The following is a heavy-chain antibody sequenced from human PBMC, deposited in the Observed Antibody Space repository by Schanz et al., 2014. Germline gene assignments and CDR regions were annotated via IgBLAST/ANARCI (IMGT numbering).Heavy chain of an antibody. V-gene: IGHV3-15*04. CDR2: IENNANGATT. J-gene: IGHJ3*02. CDR3: AAFNNRDALYI. D-gene: IGHD1-20*01. Sequence: DARLVESGGGLVEPGGSLRLSCSGSGFTFSEVYMSWVRQAPGKGLEWVGRIENNANGATTDYAAPVKGRFTVSRDDSRNTLYLQMNTLRTDDTALYFCAAFNNRDALYIWGQGTMVSVSS. CDR1: GFTFSEVY.